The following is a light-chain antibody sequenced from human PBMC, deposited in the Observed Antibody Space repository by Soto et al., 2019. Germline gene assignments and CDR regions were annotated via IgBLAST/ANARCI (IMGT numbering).Light chain of an antibody. Sequence: QSALTQPASVSGSPGQSITISCTGTSSDVGGYNYVSWYQQHPGKAPKFMIYDVSNRPSGVSNRFSGSKSDNTSSLTISGLQAEDEVDYYCSSYTTSNTRQIVFGTGTKLTVL. J-gene: IGLJ1*01. CDR1: SSDVGGYNY. V-gene: IGLV2-14*01. CDR3: SSYTTSNTRQIV. CDR2: DVS.